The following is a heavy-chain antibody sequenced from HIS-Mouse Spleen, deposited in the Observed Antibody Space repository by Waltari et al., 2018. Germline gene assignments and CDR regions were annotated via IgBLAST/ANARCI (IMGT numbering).Heavy chain of an antibody. Sequence: QLQLQESGPGLVKPSETLSLTCIVSGGSISSSSYHWGWIRHSPGKGLEWIGSIYYSGSTYYNPSLKSRVTISVDTSKNQFSLKLSSVTAADTAVYYCAREIPYSSSWYDWYFDLWGRGTLVTVSS. CDR2: IYYSGST. V-gene: IGHV4-39*07. CDR1: GGSISSSSYH. CDR3: AREIPYSSSWYDWYFDL. D-gene: IGHD6-13*01. J-gene: IGHJ2*01.